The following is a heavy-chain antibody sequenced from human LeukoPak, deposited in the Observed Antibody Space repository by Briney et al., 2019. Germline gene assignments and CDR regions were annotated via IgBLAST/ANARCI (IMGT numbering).Heavy chain of an antibody. CDR1: GYSFSSYR. D-gene: IGHD3-22*01. V-gene: IGHV5-51*01. Sequence: GEAPKVFWKGSGYSFSSYRNGWVGQIPGEGLGVMGIIYPGDSDTRYSPSFQGQVTISADKSISTAYLQWSSLKASDTAMYYCARPRSGYSFDAFDIWGQGTMVTVSS. CDR2: IYPGDSDT. CDR3: ARPRSGYSFDAFDI. J-gene: IGHJ3*02.